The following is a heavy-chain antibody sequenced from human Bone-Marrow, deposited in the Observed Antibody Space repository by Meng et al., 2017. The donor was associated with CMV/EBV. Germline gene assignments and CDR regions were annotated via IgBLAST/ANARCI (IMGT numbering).Heavy chain of an antibody. V-gene: IGHV4-39*07. CDR1: GGSISSSSYY. CDR2: IYYSGST. J-gene: IGHJ4*02. Sequence: SETLSLTCTVSGGSISSSSYYWGWIRQPPGKGLEWIGSIYYSGSTYYNPSLKSRVTISVDTSKNQFSLKLSSVTAADTAVYYCARRNDFLGENENSFDYWGQGTLVTVSS. D-gene: IGHD3-3*01. CDR3: ARRNDFLGENENSFDY.